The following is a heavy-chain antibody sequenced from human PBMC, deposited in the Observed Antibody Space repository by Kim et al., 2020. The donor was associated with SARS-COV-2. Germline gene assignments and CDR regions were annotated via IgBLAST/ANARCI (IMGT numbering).Heavy chain of an antibody. CDR1: GFTFSSYS. J-gene: IGHJ3*02. Sequence: GGSLRLSCAASGFTFSSYSMNWVRQAPGKGLEWVSYISSSSSTIYYADSVKGRFTISRDNAKNSLYLQMNSLRAEDTAVYYCARGGYYGDSRYAFDIWGQGTMVTVSS. V-gene: IGHV3-48*04. CDR2: ISSSSSTI. CDR3: ARGGYYGDSRYAFDI. D-gene: IGHD4-17*01.